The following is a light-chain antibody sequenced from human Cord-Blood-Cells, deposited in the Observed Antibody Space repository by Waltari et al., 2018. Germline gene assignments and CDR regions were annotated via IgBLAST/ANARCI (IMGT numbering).Light chain of an antibody. CDR2: EVS. V-gene: IGLV2-23*02. CDR1: SSDVGSYNL. CDR3: CSYAGSSTHYV. Sequence: QSALTQPASVSGSPGQSITISCTGTSSDVGSYNLVSWYQQHPGKAPKRMIYEVSKRPAGGSNRFSGSNSGNTASLTISALQAEDESDYYCCSYAGSSTHYVFGSGTKVSVL. J-gene: IGLJ1*01.